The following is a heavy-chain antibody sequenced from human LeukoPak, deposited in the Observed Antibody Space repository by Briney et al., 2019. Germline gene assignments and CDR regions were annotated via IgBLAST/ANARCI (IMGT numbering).Heavy chain of an antibody. Sequence: ASVKVSCKASGGTFSSYAISWVRQAPGQGLEWMGGIIPIFGTANYAQKFQGRVTITTDESTSTAYMELSSLRSEDTAVYYCARDHLLRLPDSAYYYYMDVWGKGTTATVSS. D-gene: IGHD2-15*01. CDR1: GGTFSSYA. J-gene: IGHJ6*03. CDR2: IIPIFGTA. V-gene: IGHV1-69*05. CDR3: ARDHLLRLPDSAYYYYMDV.